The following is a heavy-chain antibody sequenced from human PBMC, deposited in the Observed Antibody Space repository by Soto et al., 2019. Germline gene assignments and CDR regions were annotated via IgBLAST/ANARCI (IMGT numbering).Heavy chain of an antibody. V-gene: IGHV3-21*01. D-gene: IGHD5-12*01. Sequence: GGSLRLSCAASGFTFSRYSMNWVRKAPGKGLEWVSSISSSSSYISYADSEKGRFTISRDNAKNSLYLQMNSLRAEDTAVYYCARATFYDGNTAEYIDAFDIWGQGTMVTVSS. CDR2: ISSSSSYI. CDR1: GFTFSRYS. J-gene: IGHJ3*02. CDR3: ARATFYDGNTAEYIDAFDI.